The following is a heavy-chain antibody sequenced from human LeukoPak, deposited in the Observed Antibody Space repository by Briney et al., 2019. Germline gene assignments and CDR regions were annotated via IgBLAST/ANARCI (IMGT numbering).Heavy chain of an antibody. J-gene: IGHJ4*02. V-gene: IGHV1-2*02. Sequence: ASVTVSCKASGYTFTGYYIHWVRQAPGQGLEWMGWINPNSGGTNYAQKFQDRVTMTSDTSISTAYMELSSLRSEDTAVYYCASPGALGVDYWGQGTLVTVSS. CDR3: ASPGALGVDY. CDR1: GYTFTGYY. D-gene: IGHD3-16*01. CDR2: INPNSGGT.